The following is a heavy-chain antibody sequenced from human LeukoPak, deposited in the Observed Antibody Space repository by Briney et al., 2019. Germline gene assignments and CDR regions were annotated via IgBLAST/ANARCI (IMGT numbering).Heavy chain of an antibody. D-gene: IGHD3-10*01. CDR2: IYSSGST. Sequence: SETLSLTSTVSGGSISNYYWTWIRQSPGKGLEWIGYIYSSGSTKYNPSLKSRVTISVDTSKNQFSLNLSSVTAADTALYYCARLPSGSSPFDYWGQGTLVTVSS. CDR3: ARLPSGSSPFDY. CDR1: GGSISNYY. V-gene: IGHV4-59*08. J-gene: IGHJ4*02.